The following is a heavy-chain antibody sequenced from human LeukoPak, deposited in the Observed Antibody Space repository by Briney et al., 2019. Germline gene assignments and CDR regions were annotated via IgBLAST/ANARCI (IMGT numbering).Heavy chain of an antibody. CDR2: IYYSGST. CDR3: AWGQQLAAFDI. J-gene: IGHJ3*02. V-gene: IGHV4-30-4*08. Sequence: SQTLSLTCTVSGGSISSGDYYWSWIRQPPGKGLEWIGYIYYSGSTYYNPSLKSRVTISVDKSKNQFSLKLSSVTAADTAVYYCAWGQQLAAFDIWGQGTMVTVSS. CDR1: GGSISSGDYY. D-gene: IGHD6-13*01.